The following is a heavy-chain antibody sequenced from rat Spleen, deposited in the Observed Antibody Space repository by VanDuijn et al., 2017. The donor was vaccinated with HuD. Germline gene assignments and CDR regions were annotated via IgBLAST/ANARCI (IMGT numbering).Heavy chain of an antibody. CDR2: ISYDGTAT. J-gene: IGHJ2*01. V-gene: IGHV5-25*01. Sequence: EVQLVESGGGLVQPGRSMKLSCAASGLSFSNYDMAWVRQAPTKGLEWVASISYDGTATYYRDSVKGRFTLSRDNAKSTLYLQMGSLRSEDTATYYGARTDSGDCFDYWGQGVMVTVSS. D-gene: IGHD1-1*01. CDR1: GLSFSNYD. CDR3: ARTDSGDCFDY.